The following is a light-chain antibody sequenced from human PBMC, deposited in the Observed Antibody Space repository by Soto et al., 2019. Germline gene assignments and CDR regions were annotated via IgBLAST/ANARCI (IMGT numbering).Light chain of an antibody. V-gene: IGKV1-5*03. J-gene: IGKJ1*01. Sequence: DIQMTQSPSTLSASVEDRVTITCRASQSISTWFAWFQQRPGKAPKLLISKASSLESGVPSRFSGSGSGTEFTLTISSLQPDDFATYYCQQYDSYPWTFGQGTKVDIK. CDR2: KAS. CDR3: QQYDSYPWT. CDR1: QSISTW.